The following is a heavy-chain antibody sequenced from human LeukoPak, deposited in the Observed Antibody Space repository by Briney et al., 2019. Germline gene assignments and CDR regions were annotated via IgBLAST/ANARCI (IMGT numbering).Heavy chain of an antibody. J-gene: IGHJ4*02. D-gene: IGHD3-10*01. CDR3: TTLYGSGSYY. CDR2: IKRKSDGGTT. Sequence: GGTLRLSCAASGFTLSDTWMSWVRQTPGMGLEWVGQIKRKSDGGTTDYATPVEGRFSISRDDSKNTLYLQMNSLKTEDTAVYYCTTLYGSGSYYWGQGTLVTVSS. V-gene: IGHV3-15*01. CDR1: GFTLSDTW.